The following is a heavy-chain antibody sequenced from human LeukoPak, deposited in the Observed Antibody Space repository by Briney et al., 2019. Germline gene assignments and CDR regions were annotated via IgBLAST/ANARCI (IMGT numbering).Heavy chain of an antibody. D-gene: IGHD6-6*01. Sequence: SVKVSCKASGGTFSSYAISWVRQAPGQGLEWMGGIIPIFGTANYAQKFQGRVTITTDESTSTAHMELSSLRSEDTAVYYCARERYSSSSDRYFDYWGQGTLVTVSS. V-gene: IGHV1-69*05. CDR1: GGTFSSYA. CDR3: ARERYSSSSDRYFDY. J-gene: IGHJ4*02. CDR2: IIPIFGTA.